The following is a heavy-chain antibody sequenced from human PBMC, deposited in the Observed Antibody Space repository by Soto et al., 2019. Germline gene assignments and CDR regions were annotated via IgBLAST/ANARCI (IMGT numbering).Heavy chain of an antibody. CDR2: IKSKTDGGTT. CDR3: TTGMTTVTSGFAS. J-gene: IGHJ4*02. Sequence: ESGGGLVKPGGSLRLSCAVSGFTFRNAWMSWVRQAPGKGLEWVGRIKSKTDGGTTNYAAPVKDRFTISRDDSKNTLYLHMNSLKTEDTAVYYCTTGMTTVTSGFASWGQGTLVTVSS. V-gene: IGHV3-15*01. D-gene: IGHD4-17*01. CDR1: GFTFRNAW.